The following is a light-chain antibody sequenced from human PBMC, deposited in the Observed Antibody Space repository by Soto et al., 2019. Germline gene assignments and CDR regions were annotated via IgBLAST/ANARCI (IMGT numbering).Light chain of an antibody. Sequence: QSALTQPRSVSGSPRQSVTISCTGTSSDVGGYNYVSWYQQHPGKAPKLIIYDVTKRASGVPDRFSASKSGNTASLTISGLQAEDDADYYCCSYAGSYTYVVGTGTKLTVL. CDR3: CSYAGSYTYV. CDR2: DVT. CDR1: SSDVGGYNY. V-gene: IGLV2-11*01. J-gene: IGLJ1*01.